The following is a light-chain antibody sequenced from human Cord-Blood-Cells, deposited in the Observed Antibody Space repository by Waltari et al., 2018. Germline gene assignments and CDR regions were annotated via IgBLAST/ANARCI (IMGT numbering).Light chain of an antibody. CDR3: QQYGSSPLT. J-gene: IGKJ4*01. CDR1: QSVSSSY. Sequence: EIVLTQSPGTLSLSPGERATLSCRASQSVSSSYLACYQQKPCQAPRLLIYGSPSRAAGIPDRFSGSGSETDFTLTISRLEPEDFAVYYCQQYGSSPLTFGGGTKVEIK. V-gene: IGKV3-20*01. CDR2: GSP.